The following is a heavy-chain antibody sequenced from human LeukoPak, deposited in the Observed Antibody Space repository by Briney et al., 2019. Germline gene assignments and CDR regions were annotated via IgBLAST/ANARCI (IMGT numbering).Heavy chain of an antibody. J-gene: IGHJ4*02. V-gene: IGHV3-33*08. CDR1: GFTFSDCY. D-gene: IGHD1-26*01. Sequence: GGSLRLSCAASGFTFSDCYMSWVRQAPGKGLEWVAVIWYDGSNKYYADSVKGRFTISRDNSKNTLYLQMNSLRAEDTAVYYCAREVSRDGKVVSLLDYWGQGTLVTVSS. CDR3: AREVSRDGKVVSLLDY. CDR2: IWYDGSNK.